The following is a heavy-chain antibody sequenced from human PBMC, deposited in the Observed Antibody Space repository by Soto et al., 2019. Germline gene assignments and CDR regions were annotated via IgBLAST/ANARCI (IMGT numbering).Heavy chain of an antibody. J-gene: IGHJ3*01. V-gene: IGHV4-39*02. CDR3: ARFFGNAFDV. D-gene: IGHD3-3*01. CDR1: GGSISTDSYN. CDR2: IYYDGTP. Sequence: QLQLQESGPGLVKPSETLSLTYSVSGGSISTDSYNWDWIRQSPGKGLEWIGTIYYDGTPSYNPSLKSQVTISVDTSRNHFSLKVKSVTAADTAMYYCARFFGNAFDVWGQGTMVKVSS.